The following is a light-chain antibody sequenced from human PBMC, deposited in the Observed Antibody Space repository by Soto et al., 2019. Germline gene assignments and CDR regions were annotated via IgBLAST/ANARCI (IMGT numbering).Light chain of an antibody. Sequence: ALDRPAPVSGAAGEGNTLSCTGTSSDVGGYNYVSWYQQHPGKAPKLMIYDVSNRPSGVSNRFSGSKSGNTASLTISGLQAEDEADYYCSSYTSSSTYVFGTGTKSPS. J-gene: IGLJ1*01. CDR2: DVS. CDR3: SSYTSSSTYV. CDR1: SSDVGGYNY. V-gene: IGLV2-14*01.